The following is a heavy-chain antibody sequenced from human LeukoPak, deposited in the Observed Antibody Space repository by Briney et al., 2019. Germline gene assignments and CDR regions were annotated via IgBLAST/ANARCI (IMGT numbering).Heavy chain of an antibody. J-gene: IGHJ4*02. CDR2: ISGSGDST. CDR3: AKDRLLNCRGDCYIFDY. CDR1: GLSIGDYT. D-gene: IGHD2-21*02. Sequence: GGSLRLSCEASGLSIGDYTMHWVRQVPGKGLEWVSSISGSGDSTFYADSVKGRFSISRDNSKNTLYLQVNGLRTEDTAVYYCAKDRLLNCRGDCYIFDYWGQGTVVTVSS. V-gene: IGHV3-23*01.